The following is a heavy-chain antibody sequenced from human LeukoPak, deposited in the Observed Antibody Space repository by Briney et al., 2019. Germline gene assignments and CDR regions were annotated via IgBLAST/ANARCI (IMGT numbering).Heavy chain of an antibody. CDR1: GYTFTAYY. D-gene: IGHD5-18*01. V-gene: IGHV1-2*02. Sequence: ASVKVSCKASGYTFTAYYMHWVRQAPGQGLEWMGWINPDTGGTNYAQKFQGRVTMTRDTSISTAYMDLSRLRSDDTAVYYCAREDTAMVGVFDYWGQGTLVTVSS. J-gene: IGHJ4*02. CDR2: INPDTGGT. CDR3: AREDTAMVGVFDY.